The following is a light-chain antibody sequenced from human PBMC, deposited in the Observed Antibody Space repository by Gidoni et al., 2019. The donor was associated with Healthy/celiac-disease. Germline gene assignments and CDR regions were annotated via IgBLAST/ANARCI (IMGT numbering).Light chain of an antibody. CDR2: DAS. J-gene: IGKJ3*01. V-gene: IGKV3-11*01. CDR1: QSVSSY. Sequence: EIVLTQSPATLSWSPGERATLSCRASQSVSSYLAWYQQKPGQAPRLLIYDASNRATGIPARFSGSGSGTDFTLTISSLEPEDCAVYYCQQRSNWPPLFTFGPGTKVDIK. CDR3: QQRSNWPPLFT.